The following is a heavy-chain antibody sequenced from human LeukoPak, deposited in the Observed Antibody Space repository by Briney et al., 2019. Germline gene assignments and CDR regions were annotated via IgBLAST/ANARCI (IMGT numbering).Heavy chain of an antibody. Sequence: GGSLRLSCAASGFTFSSYGMHWVRQAPGKGLEWVGRIKSRTFGETTDYPELVKGRFSISRDDSKNTLYLQMNSLSTEDTAVYYCTVHYYGSGSYGHMGDWGQGTLVTVSS. D-gene: IGHD3-10*01. J-gene: IGHJ4*02. CDR3: TVHYYGSGSYGHMGD. V-gene: IGHV3-15*01. CDR2: IKSRTFGETT. CDR1: GFTFSSYG.